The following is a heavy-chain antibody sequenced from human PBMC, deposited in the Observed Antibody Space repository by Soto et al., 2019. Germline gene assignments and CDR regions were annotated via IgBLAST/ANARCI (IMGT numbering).Heavy chain of an antibody. J-gene: IGHJ6*02. CDR2: ISSGGTYL. CDR1: GFTFRTHT. CDR3: VKGGEDITSPYGMDV. V-gene: IGHV3-21*06. D-gene: IGHD3-16*01. Sequence: PGGSLRLSCAGSGFTFRTHTLVWVRQAPGKGLEWVSSISSGGTYLEYAHSVKGRFAISRDDAKDSVFLQMNSLKTDDTAVYYCVKGGEDITSPYGMDVWGQGTTVTGS.